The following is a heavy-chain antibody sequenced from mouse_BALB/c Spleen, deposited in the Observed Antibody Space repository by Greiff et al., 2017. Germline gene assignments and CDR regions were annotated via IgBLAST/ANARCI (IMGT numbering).Heavy chain of an antibody. J-gene: IGHJ2*01. CDR3: ARGYGNYLDY. Sequence: VQLQQSGAELVRPGTSVKISCKASGYASTNYWLGWVKQRPGHGLEWIGDIYPGSGNTYYNEKFKGKATLTADKSSSTAYMQLSSLTSEDSAVYFCARGYGNYLDYWGQGTTLTVSS. D-gene: IGHD2-1*01. CDR1: GYASTNYW. CDR2: IYPGSGNT. V-gene: IGHV1-63*01.